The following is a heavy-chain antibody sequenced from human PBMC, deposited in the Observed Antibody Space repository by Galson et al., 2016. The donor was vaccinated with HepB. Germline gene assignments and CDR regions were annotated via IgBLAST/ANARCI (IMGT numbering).Heavy chain of an antibody. CDR3: AMGLCSSTSCFWDPYFDY. Sequence: SETLSLTCAAYVGSFSEYYWNWIRQSPGKGLEWIGEINHTGTTKYNPSLKSRVTISVDTSKNQFSLKLGSVTAADTAVYYCAMGLCSSTSCFWDPYFDYWGQGTLVTVSS. CDR1: VGSFSEYY. V-gene: IGHV4-34*01. D-gene: IGHD2-2*01. J-gene: IGHJ4*02. CDR2: INHTGTT.